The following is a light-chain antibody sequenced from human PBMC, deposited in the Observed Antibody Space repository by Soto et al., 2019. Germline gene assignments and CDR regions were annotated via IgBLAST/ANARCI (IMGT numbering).Light chain of an antibody. Sequence: QSALTQPASVSGSPGQSITISCTGTSSDVGGYNYVSWYQQHPGKAPKLMLYEVSNRPSGVSNRFSGSKSGNTASLTISGLQAEDEADYYCSSYTSSSTLEVVFGGGTQLTVL. J-gene: IGLJ2*01. V-gene: IGLV2-14*01. CDR3: SSYTSSSTLEVV. CDR1: SSDVGGYNY. CDR2: EVS.